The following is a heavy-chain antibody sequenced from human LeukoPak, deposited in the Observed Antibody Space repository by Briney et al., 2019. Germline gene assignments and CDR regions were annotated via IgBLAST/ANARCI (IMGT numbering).Heavy chain of an antibody. J-gene: IGHJ6*02. Sequence: GGSLRLSCAASGFTFSSYSMNWVRQAPGKGLEWVSYISSSSSTIYYPDSVKGRFTISRDNAKNSLYLQMNSLRAEDTAVYYCARDDGAAAGGDYGMDVWGQGTTVTVSS. CDR3: ARDDGAAAGGDYGMDV. V-gene: IGHV3-48*01. CDR2: ISSSSSTI. CDR1: GFTFSSYS. D-gene: IGHD2-8*02.